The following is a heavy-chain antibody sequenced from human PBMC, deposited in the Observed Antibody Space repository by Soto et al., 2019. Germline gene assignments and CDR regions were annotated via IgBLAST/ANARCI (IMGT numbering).Heavy chain of an antibody. J-gene: IGHJ6*02. CDR3: ARGRGYSGDDHYYYFDMDV. D-gene: IGHD5-12*01. CDR2: SIPIFGTA. V-gene: IGHV1-69*13. CDR1: GGTFNNYP. Sequence: ASVKVSCKASGGTFNNYPITWVQQAPGEGLEWMGGSIPIFGTANYAQKFQGRVTISVDESTSTAYMELSSLRSEDTAVYYCARGRGYSGDDHYYYFDMDVWGQGTTVTVSS.